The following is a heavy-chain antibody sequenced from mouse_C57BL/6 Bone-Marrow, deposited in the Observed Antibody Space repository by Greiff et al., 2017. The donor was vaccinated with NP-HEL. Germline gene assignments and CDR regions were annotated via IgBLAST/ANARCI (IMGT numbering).Heavy chain of an antibody. V-gene: IGHV5-6*02. J-gene: IGHJ3*01. Sequence: DVKLVESGGDLVKPGGSLKLSCAASGFTFSSYGMSWVRQTPDKRLEWVATISSGGSYTYYPDSVKGRFTISRYNAKNTLYLQMSSLKSEDTAMYYCARRTGWFAYWGQGTLVTVSA. CDR2: ISSGGSYT. CDR1: GFTFSSYG. CDR3: ARRTGWFAY.